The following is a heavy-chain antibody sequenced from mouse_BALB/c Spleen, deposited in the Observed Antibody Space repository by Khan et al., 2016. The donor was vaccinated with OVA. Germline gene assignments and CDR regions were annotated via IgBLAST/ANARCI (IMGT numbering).Heavy chain of an antibody. CDR2: ITPNNGGT. D-gene: IGHD1-1*01. J-gene: IGHJ2*01. CDR3: TRGGHGSPFDY. CDR1: GYTFTDYN. V-gene: IGHV1-18*01. Sequence: EVQLQQSGPELVKPGASVKIPCKASGYTFTDYNMDWVKQSHGKSLEWIGDITPNNGGTIYNQRFKGKATLTVDKSSSTAYMELRSLTSEGTAVYYCTRGGHGSPFDYWGQDTTLTVSS.